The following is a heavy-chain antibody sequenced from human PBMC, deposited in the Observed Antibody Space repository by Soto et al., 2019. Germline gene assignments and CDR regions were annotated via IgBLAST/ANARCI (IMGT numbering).Heavy chain of an antibody. Sequence: GGSLRLSCTASGFTFSTYSMNWARQAPGKGLEWISYITSGSTTIFYAGSVKGRFTISRDNAKNSLYLQMNSLRDEDTAVYYCARDNGMAGSFDPWGQGTLVTVSS. CDR2: ITSGSTTI. J-gene: IGHJ5*02. CDR3: ARDNGMAGSFDP. V-gene: IGHV3-48*02. CDR1: GFTFSTYS.